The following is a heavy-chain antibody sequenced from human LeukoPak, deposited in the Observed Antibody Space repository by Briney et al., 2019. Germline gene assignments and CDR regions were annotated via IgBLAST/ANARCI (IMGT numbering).Heavy chain of an antibody. CDR1: GGSISSYY. CDR3: ARGRDYYDSSGYSDY. D-gene: IGHD3-22*01. J-gene: IGHJ4*02. V-gene: IGHV4-59*08. Sequence: SETLSLTCTVSGGSISSYYWSWIRQPPGKGLEWLGYIYYSGSTNYNPSLKSRVTISVDTSKNQFSLKLSSVTAADTAVYYCARGRDYYDSSGYSDYWGQGTLVTVSS. CDR2: IYYSGST.